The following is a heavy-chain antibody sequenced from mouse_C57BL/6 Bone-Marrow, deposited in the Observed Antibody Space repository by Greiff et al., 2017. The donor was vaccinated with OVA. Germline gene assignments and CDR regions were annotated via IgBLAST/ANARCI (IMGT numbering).Heavy chain of an antibody. Sequence: VQLQQPGAELVKPGASVKLSCKASGYTFTSYWMHWVKQRPGQGLEWIGMIHPNRGSTNYNEKFKSKATLTVDKSSSTAYMQLSSLTSEDAAVYYCARYRDGSFAYWGQGTLVTVSA. D-gene: IGHD2-14*01. CDR3: ARYRDGSFAY. CDR2: IHPNRGST. J-gene: IGHJ3*01. CDR1: GYTFTSYW. V-gene: IGHV1-64*01.